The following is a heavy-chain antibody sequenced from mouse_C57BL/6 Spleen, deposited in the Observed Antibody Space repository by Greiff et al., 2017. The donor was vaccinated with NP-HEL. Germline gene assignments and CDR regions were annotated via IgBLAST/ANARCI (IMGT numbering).Heavy chain of an antibody. J-gene: IGHJ1*03. V-gene: IGHV5-6*01. CDR3: AREEIYDGYYWYFDV. CDR1: GFTFSSYG. D-gene: IGHD2-3*01. CDR2: ISSGGSYT. Sequence: EVQWVESGGDLVKPGGSLKLSCAASGFTFSSYGMSWVRQTPDKRLEWVATISSGGSYTYYPDSVKGRFTISRDNAKNTLYLQMSSLKSEDTAMYYCAREEIYDGYYWYFDVWGTGTTVTVSS.